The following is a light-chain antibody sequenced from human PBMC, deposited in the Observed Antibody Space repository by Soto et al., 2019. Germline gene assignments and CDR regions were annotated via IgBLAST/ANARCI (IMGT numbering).Light chain of an antibody. J-gene: IGKJ1*01. CDR3: QQYKDWPRT. V-gene: IGKV3-15*01. Sequence: EIVMTQSPATLSVSPGERATLSCRASQSVTDNVAWYQQKPGQAPRLLIYGASTRYTGVPARFSGGGSEKEFTLTISSLQSEDFAVYYCQQYKDWPRTFGRGTKVEIK. CDR2: GAS. CDR1: QSVTDN.